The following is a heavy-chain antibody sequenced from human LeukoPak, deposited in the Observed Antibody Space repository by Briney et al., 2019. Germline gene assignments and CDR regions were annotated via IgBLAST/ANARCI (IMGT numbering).Heavy chain of an antibody. J-gene: IGHJ3*02. CDR1: GYTFTGYY. CDR2: INPNSGGT. Sequence: ASVKVSCKASGYTFTGYYMHWVRQAPGQGLEWMGWINPNSGGTNYAQKFQGRVTMTRDTSISTAYMELSRLRSDDTAVYYCARARGLVFCSGYYSTYGDNDAFDIWGQGTMVTVSS. V-gene: IGHV1-2*02. D-gene: IGHD3-3*01. CDR3: ARARGLVFCSGYYSTYGDNDAFDI.